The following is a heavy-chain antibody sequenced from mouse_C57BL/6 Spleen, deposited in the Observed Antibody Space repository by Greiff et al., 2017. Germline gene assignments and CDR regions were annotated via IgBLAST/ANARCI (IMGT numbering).Heavy chain of an antibody. Sequence: VQLQQSGAELVMPGASVKLSCKASGYTFTSYWMHWVKQRPGQGLEWIGEIDPSDSYTNYNQKFKGKSTLTVDKSSSTAYMQLSSLTSEDSAVYYCARLRWDDAYWGQGTLVTVSA. CDR3: ARLRWDDAY. V-gene: IGHV1-69*01. CDR1: GYTFTSYW. CDR2: IDPSDSYT. J-gene: IGHJ3*01. D-gene: IGHD4-1*01.